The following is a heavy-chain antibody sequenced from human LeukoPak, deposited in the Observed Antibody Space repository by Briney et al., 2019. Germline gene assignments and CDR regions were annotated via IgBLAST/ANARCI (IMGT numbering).Heavy chain of an antibody. J-gene: IGHJ4*02. Sequence: HPISLTWAISCDRVYSDITAWHWIRQSASKCLDWLRRTYYNSRWSKDYAVSVESRITINPDTTRNQFSLQLKSVTPEDTAVYYCARGYMKSGFDYWGQGTLVTVSS. D-gene: IGHD1-1*01. CDR3: ARGYMKSGFDY. V-gene: IGHV6-1*01. CDR1: CDRVYSDITA. CDR2: TYYNSRWSK.